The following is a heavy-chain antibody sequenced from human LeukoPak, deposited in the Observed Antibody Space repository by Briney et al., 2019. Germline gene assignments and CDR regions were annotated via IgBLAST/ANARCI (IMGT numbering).Heavy chain of an antibody. J-gene: IGHJ4*02. V-gene: IGHV4-34*01. Sequence: SETLSLTCAVYGGSFSGYYWSWIRQPPGKGLEWIGEINHSGSTNYNPSLKSRVTISVNTSKNQFSLKLSSVTAADTAVYYCATIASGSYYLGYWGQGTLVTVSS. CDR1: GGSFSGYY. CDR2: INHSGST. CDR3: ATIASGSYYLGY. D-gene: IGHD1-26*01.